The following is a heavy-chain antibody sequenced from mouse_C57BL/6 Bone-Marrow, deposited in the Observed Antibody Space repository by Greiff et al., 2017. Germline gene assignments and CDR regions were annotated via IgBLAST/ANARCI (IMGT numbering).Heavy chain of an antibody. J-gene: IGHJ2*01. CDR3: ARHRGDYAYYFDY. D-gene: IGHD2-4*01. CDR1: GFTFSSYG. CDR2: ISSGGSYT. V-gene: IGHV5-6*01. Sequence: EVQGVESGGDLVKPGGSLKLSCAASGFTFSSYGMSWVRQTPDKRLEWVATISSGGSYTYYPDSVKGRFTISRDNAKDTLYLQMSSLKSEDTAMYYCARHRGDYAYYFDYWGQGTTLTVSS.